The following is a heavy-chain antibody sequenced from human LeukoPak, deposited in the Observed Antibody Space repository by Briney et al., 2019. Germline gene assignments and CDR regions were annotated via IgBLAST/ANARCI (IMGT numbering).Heavy chain of an antibody. CDR3: ARVVSGIRGAFDI. D-gene: IGHD3-10*01. Sequence: PGRSLRLSCAASGFTFSNYGMHWVRQAPGKGLEWVAVISYDGSNKYYADSVKGRFTISRDNSKNTLYLQMHSLRAEDTAVYYCARVVSGIRGAFDIWGQGTMVTVSS. CDR2: ISYDGSNK. CDR1: GFTFSNYG. V-gene: IGHV3-30*03. J-gene: IGHJ3*02.